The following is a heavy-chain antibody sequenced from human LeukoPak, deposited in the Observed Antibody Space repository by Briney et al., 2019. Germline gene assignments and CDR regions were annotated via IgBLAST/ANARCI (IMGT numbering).Heavy chain of an antibody. CDR1: GFTFSSYG. V-gene: IGHV3-23*01. D-gene: IGHD3-10*01. CDR2: ISGSGGST. J-gene: IGHJ4*02. CDR3: AKDLWVYGSVKLDY. Sequence: GGSLRLSCAASGFTFSSYGMNWVRQAPGKGLDWVSAISGSGGSTYYADSVKGRFTISRDNSKNTLYLQMNSLRAEDTAVYYCAKDLWVYGSVKLDYWGQGTLVTVSS.